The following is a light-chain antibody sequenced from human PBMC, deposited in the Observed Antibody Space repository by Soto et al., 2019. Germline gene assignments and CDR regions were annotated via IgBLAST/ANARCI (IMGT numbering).Light chain of an antibody. Sequence: ILVTQSPATLSVSPGERATLSCRASQSVSSNLAWYQQKPGQAPRLLIYGASTRATGIPARFSGSGSGTELTLTISSLQSEDFAVYYCQQYNNWPPINFGQGTRLEIK. CDR1: QSVSSN. J-gene: IGKJ5*01. CDR2: GAS. CDR3: QQYNNWPPIN. V-gene: IGKV3-15*01.